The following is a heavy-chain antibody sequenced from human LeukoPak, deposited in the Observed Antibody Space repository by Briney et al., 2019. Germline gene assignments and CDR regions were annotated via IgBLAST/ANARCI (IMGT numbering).Heavy chain of an antibody. V-gene: IGHV4-59*08. D-gene: IGHD3-22*01. CDR3: ARHGALISYYYDSSGYYFDY. CDR1: GGSISSYY. J-gene: IGHJ4*02. CDR2: IYYSGST. Sequence: PSETLSLTCTVSGGSISSYYWSWIRQPPGKGLEWIGYIYYSGSTNYNPSLKSRVTISVDTSKNQFSLKLSSVTAADTAVYYCARHGALISYYYDSSGYYFDYWGQGTLVTVSS.